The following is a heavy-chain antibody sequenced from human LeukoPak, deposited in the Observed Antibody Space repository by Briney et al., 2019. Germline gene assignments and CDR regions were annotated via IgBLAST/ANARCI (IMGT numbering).Heavy chain of an antibody. J-gene: IGHJ2*01. V-gene: IGHV4-39*07. D-gene: IGHD3-10*01. CDR3: ARSPINSSMVRGVIPNWYFDL. CDR2: IYYSGST. CDR1: GGSISSSSYY. Sequence: PSETLSLTCTVSGGSISSSSYYWGWIRQPPGKGLEWIGSIYYSGSTYYNPSLKSRVTISVDTSKNQFSLKLSSVTAADTAVYYCARSPINSSMVRGVIPNWYFDLWGRGTLVTVSS.